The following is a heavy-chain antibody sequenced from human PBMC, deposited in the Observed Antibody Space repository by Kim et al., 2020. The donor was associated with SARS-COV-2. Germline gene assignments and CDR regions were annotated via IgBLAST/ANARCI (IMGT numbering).Heavy chain of an antibody. CDR3: ARTYTIFGVAVDY. J-gene: IGHJ4*02. V-gene: IGHV3-30-3*01. CDR1: GFTFSSYA. CDR2: ISYDGSNK. D-gene: IGHD3-3*01. Sequence: GGSLRLSCAASGFTFSSYAMHWVRQAPGKGLEWVAVISYDGSNKYYADSVKGRFTISRDNSKNTLYLQMNSLRAEDTAVYYCARTYTIFGVAVDYWGQGTLVTVSS.